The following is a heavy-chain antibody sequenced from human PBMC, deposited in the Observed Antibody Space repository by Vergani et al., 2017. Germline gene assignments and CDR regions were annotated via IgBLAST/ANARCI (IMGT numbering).Heavy chain of an antibody. Sequence: EVQLVESGGDLVKPGGSLRLSCAASGFTFLNAWMSRVRQAPGKGLEWVGRIKSKTDGGTTDYAAPVKGRLTISRDDSKKTLYLQMNSLKSEDTAVYYCTTAPYGDNSVGSIWGQGTKVTVSS. CDR3: TTAPYGDNSVGSI. CDR1: GFTFLNAW. D-gene: IGHD4-17*01. J-gene: IGHJ3*02. V-gene: IGHV3-15*01. CDR2: IKSKTDGGTT.